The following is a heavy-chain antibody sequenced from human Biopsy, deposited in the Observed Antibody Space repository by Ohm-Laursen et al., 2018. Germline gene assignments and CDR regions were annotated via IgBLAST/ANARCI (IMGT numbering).Heavy chain of an antibody. CDR3: ARHAPSYSGSYWRYFDL. Sequence: SQTLSLPCTVSFASISAYSWSLIRQPPGKGLEWIGYIYYTGSPNYNPSIKRRYTISVDTSMNHLSLRLTSVTAADTAVYYCARHAPSYSGSYWRYFDLWGRGTLVTVSS. CDR1: FASISAYS. D-gene: IGHD1-26*01. J-gene: IGHJ2*01. CDR2: IYYTGSP. V-gene: IGHV4-59*08.